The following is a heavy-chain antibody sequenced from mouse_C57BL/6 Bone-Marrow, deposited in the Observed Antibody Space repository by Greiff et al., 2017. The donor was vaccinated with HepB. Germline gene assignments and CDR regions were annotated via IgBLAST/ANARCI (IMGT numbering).Heavy chain of an antibody. J-gene: IGHJ1*03. CDR1: GYTFTSYW. CDR2: INPNYGTT. D-gene: IGHD3-1*01. V-gene: IGHV1-64*01. Sequence: QVQLQQPGAELVKPGASVKLSCKASGYTFTSYWMHWVKQRPGQGLEWIGVINPNYGTTSYNQKFKGKATLTVDQSSSTAYMQLNSLTSEDSAVYYCARTGLWYFDVWGTGTTVTVSS. CDR3: ARTGLWYFDV.